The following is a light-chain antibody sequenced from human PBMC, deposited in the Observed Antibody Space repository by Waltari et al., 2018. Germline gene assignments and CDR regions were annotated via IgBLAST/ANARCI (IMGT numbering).Light chain of an antibody. J-gene: IGKJ1*01. CDR1: QGITND. CDR2: AAS. Sequence: DIQMTQSPSSLSASVGDRVTITCRASQGITNDLAWYQQKPGKVPNPLIFAASSLQSGVPSRFSGSESGTDFTLTINTLQPEDVATYYCQKYNSAPWTFGQGTKVEIK. V-gene: IGKV1-27*01. CDR3: QKYNSAPWT.